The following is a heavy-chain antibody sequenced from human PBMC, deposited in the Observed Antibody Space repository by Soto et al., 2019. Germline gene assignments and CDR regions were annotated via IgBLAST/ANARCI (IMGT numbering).Heavy chain of an antibody. D-gene: IGHD6-19*01. CDR2: IMPIFGTA. V-gene: IGHV1-69*13. CDR3: AQIAVAGSTPDY. Sequence: SVKVSCKTSGGTFSSYAISWVRQAPGQGLEWMGGIMPIFGTANYAQKFQGRVTITADEFTSTAYMELSSLRSEDTAVYYCAQIAVAGSTPDYWGQGTLVTVSS. J-gene: IGHJ4*02. CDR1: GGTFSSYA.